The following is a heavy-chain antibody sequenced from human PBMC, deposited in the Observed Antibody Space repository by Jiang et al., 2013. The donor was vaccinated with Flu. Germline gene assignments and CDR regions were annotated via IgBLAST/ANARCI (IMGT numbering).Heavy chain of an antibody. CDR3: ARGWGISSSPRYYFDY. CDR1: GDSVSSNSAA. J-gene: IGHJ4*02. Sequence: AISGDSVSSNSAAWNWIRQSPSRGLEWLGRTYYRSKWYNDYAVSVKSRITINPDTSKNQFSLQLNSVTPEDTAVYYCARGWGISSSPRYYFDYWGQGTLVTVSS. CDR2: TYYRSKWYN. V-gene: IGHV6-1*01. D-gene: IGHD6-6*01.